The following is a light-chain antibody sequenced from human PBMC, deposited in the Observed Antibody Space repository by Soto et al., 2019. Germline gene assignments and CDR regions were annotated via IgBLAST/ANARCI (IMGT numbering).Light chain of an antibody. J-gene: IGKJ5*01. V-gene: IGKV3D-15*01. CDR3: QQYNNWPIT. Sequence: EIVLTQSPATLSLSPGERATLSCRASPSVTNYLAWYQQKPGQPPRLLIYGAFNRAAGIPARFSGSGSGTDFTLTISSLQSEDFEIYYCQQYNNWPITFGQGTRLEI. CDR2: GAF. CDR1: PSVTNY.